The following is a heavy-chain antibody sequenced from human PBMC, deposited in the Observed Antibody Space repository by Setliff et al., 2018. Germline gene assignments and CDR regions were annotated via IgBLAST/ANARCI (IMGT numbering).Heavy chain of an antibody. J-gene: IGHJ4*02. CDR1: GGSFSGYY. CDR2: INHSGST. D-gene: IGHD1-26*01. V-gene: IGHV4-34*01. Sequence: SETLSLTCAVYGGSFSGYYWSWIRQPPGKGLEWIGEINHSGSTHYNPSLKSRVTISVDTSKNQFSLKLTSVTAADAAVYYCANSAYLRELDYWGPGTLVTAPQ. CDR3: ANSAYLRELDY.